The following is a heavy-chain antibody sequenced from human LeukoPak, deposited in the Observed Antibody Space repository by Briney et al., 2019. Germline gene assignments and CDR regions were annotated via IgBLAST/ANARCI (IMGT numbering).Heavy chain of an antibody. V-gene: IGHV3-7*01. Sequence: GGPLRLSCAASGLTSGFTFSSYWMSWIRQAPGKGLEWVAHINQDGSEKYYVDSVKGRFTISRDNAKNSLYLQMNGLRGEDTAVYYCAKVSSHWGQGTLVTVSS. CDR1: GFTFSSYW. J-gene: IGHJ4*02. CDR3: AKVSSH. CDR2: INQDGSEK.